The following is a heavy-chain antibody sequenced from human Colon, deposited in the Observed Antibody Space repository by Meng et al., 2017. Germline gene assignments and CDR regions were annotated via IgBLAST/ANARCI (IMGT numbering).Heavy chain of an antibody. D-gene: IGHD3-10*01. CDR3: ARDSDKDYYGSGSYFY. V-gene: IGHV1-2*06. CDR2: INPNSGGT. Sequence: ASVKVSCKASGYTFTGYYMHWLRQAPGQGPEWMGRINPNSGGTNYAQKFQGRVTMTRDTSISTAYMELSRLRSDDTAVYYCARDSDKDYYGSGSYFYWGQGTLVTVSS. J-gene: IGHJ4*02. CDR1: GYTFTGYY.